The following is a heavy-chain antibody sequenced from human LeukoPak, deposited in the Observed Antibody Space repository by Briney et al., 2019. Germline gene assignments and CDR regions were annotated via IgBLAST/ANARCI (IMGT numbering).Heavy chain of an antibody. D-gene: IGHD1-26*01. V-gene: IGHV4-59*12. CDR2: IYYSAST. Sequence: SETLSLTCTVSGCSSSSYYWSWIRQPPGKGLEWIGYIYYSASTNYNPSLKSRVTISVDTSKNQFSLKLSSVTAADTAFYYCASQGHHGKIVGTTLSYFYMDVWGKGTTVTVSS. J-gene: IGHJ6*03. CDR3: ASQGHHGKIVGTTLSYFYMDV. CDR1: GCSSSSYY.